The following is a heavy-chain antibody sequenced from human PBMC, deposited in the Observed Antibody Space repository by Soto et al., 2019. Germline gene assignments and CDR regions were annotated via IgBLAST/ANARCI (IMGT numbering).Heavy chain of an antibody. CDR3: ARDREGAYYFDY. D-gene: IGHD1-26*01. Sequence: SVTLYCPDSRGTFSSYAITWVRQARVQGLEWMGGIISIFGTADYAQKFQGRVNITADESTSTAYMERSSLRSEYTAVYYCARDREGAYYFDYWGQGTLVTVSS. CDR1: RGTFSSYA. CDR2: IISIFGTA. V-gene: IGHV1-69*13. J-gene: IGHJ4*02.